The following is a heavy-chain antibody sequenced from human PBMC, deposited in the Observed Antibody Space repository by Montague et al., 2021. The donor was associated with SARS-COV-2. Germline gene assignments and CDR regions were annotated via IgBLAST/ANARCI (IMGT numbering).Heavy chain of an antibody. CDR2: TYYRSKWYN. CDR1: GDSVSSNSAA. CDR3: ARDTRIQLWFDRDYYYGMDV. V-gene: IGHV6-1*01. Sequence: CAISGDSVSSNSAAWNWIRQSPSRGLGWLGRTYYRSKWYNDYAVSVKSRITINPDTSKNHFSLQLNSVTPEDTTVYYCARDTRIQLWFDRDYYYGMDVWGQGTTVTVSS. D-gene: IGHD5-18*01. J-gene: IGHJ6*02.